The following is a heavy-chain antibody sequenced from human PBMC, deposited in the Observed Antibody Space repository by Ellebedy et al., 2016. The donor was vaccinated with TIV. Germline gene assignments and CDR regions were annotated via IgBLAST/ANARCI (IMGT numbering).Heavy chain of an antibody. J-gene: IGHJ5*02. CDR1: GGSFSGYY. CDR3: ARGRPRGYSGYDPPGWFNP. Sequence: SETLSLTXAVYGGSFSGYYWSWIRQPPGKGLEWIGEINHSGSTNYNPSLKSRVTISVDTSKNQFSLKLSSVTAADTAVYYCARGRPRGYSGYDPPGWFNPWGQGTLVTVSS. V-gene: IGHV4-34*01. CDR2: INHSGST. D-gene: IGHD5-12*01.